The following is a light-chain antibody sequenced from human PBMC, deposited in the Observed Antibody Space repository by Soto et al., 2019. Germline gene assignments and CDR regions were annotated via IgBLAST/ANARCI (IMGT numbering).Light chain of an antibody. CDR3: SSYTISSTLV. V-gene: IGLV2-11*01. CDR2: GVN. Sequence: QSVLTQPRSVSGSPGQSVTISCTGSSSDVGTYDYVSWYQQHPGKAPKLMIHGVNKRPSGVPDRFSGSKSGNAASLTISGLQAEDEADYYCSSYTISSTLVFGGGTKLTVL. J-gene: IGLJ2*01. CDR1: SSDVGTYDY.